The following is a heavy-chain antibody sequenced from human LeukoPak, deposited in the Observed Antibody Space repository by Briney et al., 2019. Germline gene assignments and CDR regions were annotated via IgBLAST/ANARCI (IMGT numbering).Heavy chain of an antibody. CDR3: ARLYCSSTSCYGTGYYYYMDV. CDR2: IYTSGST. J-gene: IGHJ6*03. CDR1: GGSISSGSYY. V-gene: IGHV4-61*02. Sequence: PSETLSLTCTVSGGSISSGSYYWSWIRQPAGKGLEWIGRIYTSGSTNYNPSLKSRVTISVDTSKNQFSLKLSSVTAADTAVYYCARLYCSSTSCYGTGYYYYMDVWGKGTTVTVSS. D-gene: IGHD2-2*01.